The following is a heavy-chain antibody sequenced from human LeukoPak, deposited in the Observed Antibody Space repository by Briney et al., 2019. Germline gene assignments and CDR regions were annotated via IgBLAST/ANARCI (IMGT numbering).Heavy chain of an antibody. Sequence: SVKVSCKASGGTFSSYAISWVRQAPGQGLEWMGGIIPIFGTANYAQKFQGRITITTDESTSTAYMELSSLRSEDTAVYYCASSLLWFGEFHIRTSDYWGQGTLVTVSS. V-gene: IGHV1-69*05. J-gene: IGHJ4*02. CDR3: ASSLLWFGEFHIRTSDY. CDR2: IIPIFGTA. D-gene: IGHD3-10*01. CDR1: GGTFSSYA.